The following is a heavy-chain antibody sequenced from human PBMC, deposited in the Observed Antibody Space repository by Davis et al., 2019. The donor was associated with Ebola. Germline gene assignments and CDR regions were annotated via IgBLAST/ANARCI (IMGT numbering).Heavy chain of an antibody. CDR2: IWYDGSNK. Sequence: GESLKISCAASGFTFSSYSMNWVRQAPGKGLEWVAVIWYDGSNKYYADSVKGRFTISRDNSKNTLYLQMNSLRAEDTAVYYCARGSGVLRFLEWLLFDYWGQGTLVTVSS. D-gene: IGHD3-3*01. J-gene: IGHJ4*02. CDR1: GFTFSSYS. V-gene: IGHV3-33*08. CDR3: ARGSGVLRFLEWLLFDY.